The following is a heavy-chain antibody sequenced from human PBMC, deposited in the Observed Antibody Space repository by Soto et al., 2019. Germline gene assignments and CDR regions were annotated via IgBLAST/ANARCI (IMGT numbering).Heavy chain of an antibody. D-gene: IGHD3-22*01. Sequence: PSETLSLTCTVSGGSISSGDYYWSWIRQPPGKGLEWIGYIYYSGSTYYNPSLKSRVTISVDTSKNQFSLKLSSVTAADTAVYYCAREWSDYYDSSGSPPFDPWGQGTLVTVSS. CDR1: GGSISSGDYY. CDR3: AREWSDYYDSSGSPPFDP. V-gene: IGHV4-30-4*01. J-gene: IGHJ5*02. CDR2: IYYSGST.